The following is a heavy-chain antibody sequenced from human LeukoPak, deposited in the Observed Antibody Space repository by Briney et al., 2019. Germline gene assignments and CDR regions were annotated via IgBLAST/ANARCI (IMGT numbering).Heavy chain of an antibody. V-gene: IGHV3-11*01. D-gene: IGHD1-26*01. CDR1: GFTFSDYY. CDR3: AKENGGSYSDLDGMDV. J-gene: IGHJ6*02. CDR2: ISSSGSTI. Sequence: PGGSLRLSCAASGFTFSDYYMSWIRQAPWKGLEWVSYISSSGSTIYYADSVKGRFTISRDNAKNSLYLQMNSLRAEDTAVYYCAKENGGSYSDLDGMDVWGQGTTVTVSS.